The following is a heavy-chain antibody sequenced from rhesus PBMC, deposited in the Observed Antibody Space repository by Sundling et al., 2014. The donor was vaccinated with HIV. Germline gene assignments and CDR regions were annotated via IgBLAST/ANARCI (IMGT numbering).Heavy chain of an antibody. Sequence: QVQLVQSGAEVTKPGASVKLSCKASGYTFTSYNINWMRQAPGRGLEWMGWINPSTGNTAYTQTFQGRVTLTRDTSANTAYMELSSLRSEDTAVCYCARGSVDFDSWGQGVLVTVSS. J-gene: IGHJ4*01. V-gene: IGHV1-200*01. CDR1: GYTFTSYN. CDR2: INPSTGNT. CDR3: ARGSVDFDS.